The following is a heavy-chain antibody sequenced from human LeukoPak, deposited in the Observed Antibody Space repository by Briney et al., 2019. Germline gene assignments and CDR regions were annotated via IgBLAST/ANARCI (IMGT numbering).Heavy chain of an antibody. CDR1: GFTFSDYY. V-gene: IGHV3-11*04. CDR2: ISSSGSTI. J-gene: IGHJ6*03. Sequence: KAGGSLRLSCAASGFTFSDYYMSWIRQAPGKGLEWVSYISSSGSTIYYADSVKGRFTISRDNAKNSLYLQMNSLRAEDTAVYYCARAPMRYCSSTSCLEDYYYYYMDVWGKGTTVTVSS. CDR3: ARAPMRYCSSTSCLEDYYYYYMDV. D-gene: IGHD2-2*01.